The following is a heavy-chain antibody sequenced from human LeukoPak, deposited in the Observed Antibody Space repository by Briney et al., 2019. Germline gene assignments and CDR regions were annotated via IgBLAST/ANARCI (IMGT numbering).Heavy chain of an antibody. Sequence: QPGGSLRLSCAASGFTFSSYWMSWVRQAPGKGLEWVANIKQDGSEKYYVDSVKGRCTISRDNAKNSLYLQMNSLRAEDTAVYYCARTLAVAGTRHFFDYWGQGTLVTVSS. V-gene: IGHV3-7*01. CDR3: ARTLAVAGTRHFFDY. CDR2: IKQDGSEK. J-gene: IGHJ4*02. CDR1: GFTFSSYW. D-gene: IGHD6-19*01.